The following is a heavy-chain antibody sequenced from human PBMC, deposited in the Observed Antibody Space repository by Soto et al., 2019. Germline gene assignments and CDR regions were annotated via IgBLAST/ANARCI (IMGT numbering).Heavy chain of an antibody. Sequence: SVKVSCKASGDTFSGDAVIWVRQAPGQGLEWMGGIIPIFGTANYAQKFQGRVTITADESTSTAYMELSSLRSEDTAVYYCARRYCSSTSCYAPLDYYYGMDVWGQGTTVTVSS. J-gene: IGHJ6*02. CDR3: ARRYCSSTSCYAPLDYYYGMDV. CDR1: GDTFSGDA. D-gene: IGHD2-2*01. CDR2: IIPIFGTA. V-gene: IGHV1-69*13.